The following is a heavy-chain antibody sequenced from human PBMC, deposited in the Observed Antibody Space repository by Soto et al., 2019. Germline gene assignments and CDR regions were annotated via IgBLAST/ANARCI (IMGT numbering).Heavy chain of an antibody. J-gene: IGHJ6*02. Sequence: SVKVSCKASGGTFSSYAISWVRQAPGQGLEWMGGIIPIFGTANYAQKFQGRVTITADKSTSTAYMELSSLRSEDTVVYYCARAVVPAVYYYYGMDVCGQGTTVTVSS. CDR3: ARAVVPAVYYYYGMDV. D-gene: IGHD2-2*01. V-gene: IGHV1-69*06. CDR2: IIPIFGTA. CDR1: GGTFSSYA.